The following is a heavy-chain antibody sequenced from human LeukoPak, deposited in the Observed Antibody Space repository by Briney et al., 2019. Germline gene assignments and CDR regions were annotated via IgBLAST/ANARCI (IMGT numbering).Heavy chain of an antibody. CDR1: GFTFISYE. CDR2: ISGSGRTI. CDR3: ARLDASGLDY. D-gene: IGHD6-19*01. V-gene: IGHV3-48*03. Sequence: GGTLRLSCAASGFTFISYEMNWVRQAPGKGLEWVSYISGSGRTIYYANSVKGRFTISRDNAKNSLYLQMNSLRADDTAVYDCARLDASGLDYWGQGTLVTVSS. J-gene: IGHJ4*02.